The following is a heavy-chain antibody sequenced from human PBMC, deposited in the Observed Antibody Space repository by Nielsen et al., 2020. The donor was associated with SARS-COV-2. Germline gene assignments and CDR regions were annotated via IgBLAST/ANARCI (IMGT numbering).Heavy chain of an antibody. V-gene: IGHV4-4*02. D-gene: IGHD2-2*01. Sequence: SETLSLTCAVSGGSFSSNDWWTWVRQSPGKGLEWIGEVSHSGSINYNPSLKSRATLSMDKSKRQFSLRLTSVSAADTAVYFCARGDLVVVPSPILGLGPFFYYFYLDVWGKGTTVIVSS. CDR1: GGSFSSNDW. CDR2: VSHSGSI. CDR3: ARGDLVVVPSPILGLGPFFYYFYLDV. J-gene: IGHJ6*03.